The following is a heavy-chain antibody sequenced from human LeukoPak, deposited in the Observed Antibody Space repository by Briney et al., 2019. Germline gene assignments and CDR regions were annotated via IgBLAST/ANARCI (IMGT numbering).Heavy chain of an antibody. CDR1: GGSISSGDYY. CDR3: ARVEQTSDAFDI. V-gene: IGHV4-30-4*01. CDR2: IYYSGST. J-gene: IGHJ3*02. D-gene: IGHD1/OR15-1a*01. Sequence: SQTLSITCTVSGGSISSGDYYWSWIRQPPGKGLEWIGYIYYSGSTYYNPSLKSRVTISVDTSKNQFSLKLSSVTAADTAVYYCARVEQTSDAFDIWGQGTMVTVSS.